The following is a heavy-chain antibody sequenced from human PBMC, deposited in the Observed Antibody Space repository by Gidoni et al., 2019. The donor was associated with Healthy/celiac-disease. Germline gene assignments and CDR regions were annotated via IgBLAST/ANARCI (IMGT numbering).Heavy chain of an antibody. Sequence: QLQLQESGSGLVKPSQTLSLTCAVSGGSLSSGGYSWSWIRQPPGKGLEWIGYIYHSGSTYYNPSLKSRVTISVDRSKNQFSLKLSSVTAADTAVYYCARVQHDYGDYPYYFDYWGQGTLVTVSS. D-gene: IGHD4-17*01. CDR2: IYHSGST. V-gene: IGHV4-30-2*01. J-gene: IGHJ4*02. CDR1: GGSLSSGGYS. CDR3: ARVQHDYGDYPYYFDY.